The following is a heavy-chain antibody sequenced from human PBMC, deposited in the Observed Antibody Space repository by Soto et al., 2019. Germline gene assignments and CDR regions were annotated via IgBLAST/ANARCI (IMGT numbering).Heavy chain of an antibody. V-gene: IGHV3-23*01. CDR3: AKHTTFYFDRTGNGDYFES. D-gene: IGHD3-22*01. J-gene: IGHJ4*02. Sequence: PVGSLRLSCASSVFTFSSNAMSCVRRSPGKWLEWVSGITGSGGITDYADSVKGQFTISRDNSRNTLYLQMNYLRVEDTAVYFCAKHTTFYFDRTGNGDYFESWGQGTLVNVSS. CDR1: VFTFSSNA. CDR2: ITGSGGIT.